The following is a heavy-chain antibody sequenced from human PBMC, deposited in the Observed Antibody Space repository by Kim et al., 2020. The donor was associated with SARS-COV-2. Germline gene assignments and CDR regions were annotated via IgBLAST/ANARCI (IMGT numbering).Heavy chain of an antibody. J-gene: IGHJ3*01. Sequence: GGSLRLSCAASGFTFSSYGIHWVRQAPGKGLEWVAVIWYDASHEYYADSVKGRFTISRDNSKNTVYLQMDSLRADDMAVYYCSRGGRVRGSSRWYDDALDVWGQGTMVTVSS. CDR1: GFTFSSYG. CDR2: IWYDASHE. CDR3: SRGGRVRGSSRWYDDALDV. V-gene: IGHV3-33*01. D-gene: IGHD6-13*01.